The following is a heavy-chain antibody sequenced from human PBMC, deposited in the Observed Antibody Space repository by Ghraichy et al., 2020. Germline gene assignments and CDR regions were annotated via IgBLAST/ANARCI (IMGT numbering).Heavy chain of an antibody. CDR2: ISSSSSTI. Sequence: GGSLRLSCAASGFTFSSYSMNWVRQAPGKGLEWVSYISSSSSTIYYADSVKGRFTISRDNAKNSLYLQMNSLRDEDTAVYYCARDPYYYDSSGYYSRSYWGQGTLVTVSS. D-gene: IGHD3-22*01. V-gene: IGHV3-48*02. CDR3: ARDPYYYDSSGYYSRSY. CDR1: GFTFSSYS. J-gene: IGHJ4*02.